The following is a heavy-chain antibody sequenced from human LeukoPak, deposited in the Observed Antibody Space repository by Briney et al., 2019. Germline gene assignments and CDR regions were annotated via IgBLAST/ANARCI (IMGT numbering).Heavy chain of an antibody. CDR1: GFTFSSYA. CDR3: AKPACGGDCSPSDAFDI. V-gene: IGHV3-23*01. CDR2: ISGSGGST. D-gene: IGHD2-21*02. J-gene: IGHJ3*02. Sequence: GGSLRLSCAASGFTFSSYAMSWVRQAPGKGLEWVSAISGSGGSTYYADSVKGRFTISRDNSKNTLYLQMNSLRAEDTAVYYCAKPACGGDCSPSDAFDIWGQGTMVTVSS.